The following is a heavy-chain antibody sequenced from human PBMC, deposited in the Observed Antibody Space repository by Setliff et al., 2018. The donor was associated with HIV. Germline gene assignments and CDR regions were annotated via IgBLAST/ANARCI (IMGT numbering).Heavy chain of an antibody. V-gene: IGHV4-31*03. CDR2: IFYSGNT. CDR1: GGSISSSNYY. D-gene: IGHD2-2*03. J-gene: IGHJ6*02. Sequence: PSETLSLTCTVSGGSISSSNYYWSWIRQHPGKGLEWIGYIFYSGNTYYNPSLKSRVTISVDTSKNQFSLKLSSVTAADTAVYYCARVGYCSSTSCYGGMDVWGQGTTVTVS. CDR3: ARVGYCSSTSCYGGMDV.